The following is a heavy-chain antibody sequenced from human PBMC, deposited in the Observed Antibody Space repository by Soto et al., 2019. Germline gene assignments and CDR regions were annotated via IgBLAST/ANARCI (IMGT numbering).Heavy chain of an antibody. Sequence: PGGSLRLSCAASGFTFSSYAMSWVRQAPGKGLEWVSAISGSGGSTYYADSVKGRFTISRDNSKNTLYLQMNSLRAEGAAVYYCARGCTVSIPRNWFDPWGQGTLVTVSS. CDR1: GFTFSSYA. D-gene: IGHD2-8*01. V-gene: IGHV3-23*01. CDR2: ISGSGGST. J-gene: IGHJ5*02. CDR3: ARGCTVSIPRNWFDP.